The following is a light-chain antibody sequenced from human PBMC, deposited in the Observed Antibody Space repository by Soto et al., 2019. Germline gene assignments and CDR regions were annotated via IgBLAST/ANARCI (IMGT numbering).Light chain of an antibody. CDR3: QQYGSSGT. Sequence: DIVLTQSPGTLSLSPGERATLSCRASQSVSSNYLAWYQQKPGQAPRLLIYGASTRATGVPDRFSGSGSGTEFTLTISGLQPEDFAVYYCQQYGSSGTFGQGTKVDIK. CDR1: QSVSSNY. J-gene: IGKJ1*01. V-gene: IGKV3-20*01. CDR2: GAS.